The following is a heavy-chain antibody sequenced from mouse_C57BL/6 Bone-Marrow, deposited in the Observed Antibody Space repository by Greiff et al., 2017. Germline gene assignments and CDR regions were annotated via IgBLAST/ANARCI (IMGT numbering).Heavy chain of an antibody. Sequence: EVQLQQSGAELVRPGASVKLSCTASGFNIKDDYMHWVKQRPEQGLEWIGWIDPENGDTEYASKFQGKATITADTSSNTAYLQLSSLTSEDASVYYCTTIIYDGYYWFAYWGQGTLVTVSA. CDR1: GFNIKDDY. J-gene: IGHJ3*01. CDR3: TTIIYDGYYWFAY. D-gene: IGHD2-3*01. V-gene: IGHV14-4*01. CDR2: IDPENGDT.